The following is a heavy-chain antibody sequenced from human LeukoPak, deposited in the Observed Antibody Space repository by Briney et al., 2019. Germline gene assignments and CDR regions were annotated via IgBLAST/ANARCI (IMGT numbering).Heavy chain of an antibody. Sequence: PVASVKVSCKASGYTFTSYYMHWVPQAPGQGLEWMGIINPSGGSTSYAQKFEGRVTMTRDTSTSTVYMELSSLRSEDTAVYYCARDWGDYYDSSGPSYPVGAFDIWGQGTMVTVSS. J-gene: IGHJ3*02. CDR2: INPSGGST. CDR1: GYTFTSYY. CDR3: ARDWGDYYDSSGPSYPVGAFDI. D-gene: IGHD3-22*01. V-gene: IGHV1-46*01.